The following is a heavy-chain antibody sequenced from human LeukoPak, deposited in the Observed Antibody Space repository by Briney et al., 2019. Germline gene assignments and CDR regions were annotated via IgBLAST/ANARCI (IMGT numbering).Heavy chain of an antibody. D-gene: IGHD4-11*01. Sequence: GGSLRLSCAASGFTFSSYAVRWVRQAPGKGLEWVSSISGSGDSTYYADSVKGRFTISRDNSKNTLYLQMNSLRAEDTALYYCADSNYWYPVDYWGQGTLVTVSS. CDR2: ISGSGDST. V-gene: IGHV3-23*01. J-gene: IGHJ4*02. CDR3: ADSNYWYPVDY. CDR1: GFTFSSYA.